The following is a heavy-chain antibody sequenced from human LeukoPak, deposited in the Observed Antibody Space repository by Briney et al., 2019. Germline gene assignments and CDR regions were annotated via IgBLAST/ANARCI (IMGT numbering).Heavy chain of an antibody. V-gene: IGHV3-11*04. D-gene: IGHD3-22*01. J-gene: IGHJ5*02. Sequence: LSLSCAASGFTFSDCYMSWIRQAPGKGLEWVSYISSSGSTIYYADSVKGRFTISRDNAKNSLYLQMNSLRAEDTAVYYCARVLSGSWDWFDPWGQGTLVTVSS. CDR3: ARVLSGSWDWFDP. CDR1: GFTFSDCY. CDR2: ISSSGSTI.